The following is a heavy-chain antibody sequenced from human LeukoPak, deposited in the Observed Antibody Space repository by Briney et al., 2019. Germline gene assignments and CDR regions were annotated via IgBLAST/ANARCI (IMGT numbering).Heavy chain of an antibody. D-gene: IGHD6-19*01. V-gene: IGHV1-46*01. CDR1: GDTFTSYY. J-gene: IGHJ6*03. CDR2: INPSGTST. Sequence: ASVKVSCKASGDTFTSYYMHWVRQAPGQGLECMGIINPSGTSTSYAQKFQGRVTMTRDMSTSTVYMELSSLRSEDTAVYYCATQSIAVADIDYYYYMDVWGKGTTVTISS. CDR3: ATQSIAVADIDYYYYMDV.